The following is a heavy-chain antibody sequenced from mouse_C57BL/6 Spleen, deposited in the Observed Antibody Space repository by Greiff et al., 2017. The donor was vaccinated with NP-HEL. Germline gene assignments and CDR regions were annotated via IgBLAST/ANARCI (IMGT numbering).Heavy chain of an antibody. CDR2: IDPENGDT. CDR1: GFNIKDDY. D-gene: IGHD3-2*01. J-gene: IGHJ2*01. V-gene: IGHV14-4*01. CDR3: TPRQPATGYFDY. Sequence: VQLQQSGAELVRPGASVKLSCTASGFNIKDDYMHWVKQRPEQGLEWIGWIDPENGDTEYASKFQGKATITADTSSNTAYLQLSSLTSEDTAVYYCTPRQPATGYFDYWGQGTTLTVSS.